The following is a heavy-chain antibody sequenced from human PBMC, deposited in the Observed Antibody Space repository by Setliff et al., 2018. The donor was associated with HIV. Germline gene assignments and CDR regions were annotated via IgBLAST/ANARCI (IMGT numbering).Heavy chain of an antibody. CDR2: TYYTGST. D-gene: IGHD3-3*01. V-gene: IGHV4-59*08. Sequence: ASETLSLTCTVSGGSISSHYWTWIRQPPGKGLEWTGYTYYTGSTNYNPSLNSRVAIFLDTSKNQFSLRLTSMTAADTAVYYCARSQPDTIFGVVIFDYWGQGKMVTVSS. J-gene: IGHJ4*02. CDR1: GGSISSHY. CDR3: ARSQPDTIFGVVIFDY.